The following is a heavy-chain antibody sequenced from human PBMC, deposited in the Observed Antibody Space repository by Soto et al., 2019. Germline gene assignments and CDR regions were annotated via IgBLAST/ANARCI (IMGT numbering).Heavy chain of an antibody. Sequence: PEVSLRLSCAASGFTFSRHYMSWFRQAPGKGMEWVSGTSEIGGSTHYAASVKGRFTISRANSKNTLYLHMNSLRAEDTAVYYCGGTGKTLDYYSGIDVWGQGAT. D-gene: IGHD1-1*01. CDR1: GFTFSRHY. V-gene: IGHV3-23*01. CDR2: TSEIGGST. CDR3: GGTGKTLDYYSGIDV. J-gene: IGHJ6*01.